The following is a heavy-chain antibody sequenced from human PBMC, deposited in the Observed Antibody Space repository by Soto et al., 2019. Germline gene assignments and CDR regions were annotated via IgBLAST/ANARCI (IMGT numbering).Heavy chain of an antibody. J-gene: IGHJ4*02. V-gene: IGHV3-21*01. D-gene: IGHD1-26*01. CDR2: ISSSSSYI. CDR3: ARCELEWAPFDY. Sequence: GGSLRLSCAASGFTFSSYSMNWVRQAPGKGLEWVSSISSSSSYIYYADSVKGRFTISRDNAKNSLYLQMNSLRAEDAAVYYCARCELEWAPFDYWGQGTLVTVSS. CDR1: GFTFSSYS.